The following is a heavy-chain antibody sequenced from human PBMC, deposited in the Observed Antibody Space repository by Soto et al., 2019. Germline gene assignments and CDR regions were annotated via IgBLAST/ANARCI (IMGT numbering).Heavy chain of an antibody. Sequence: QVQLVQSGAEVKKPGSSVKVSCKASGGTFSSYAISWVRQAPGQGLEWMGGIIPIFGTADYAQKFQGRVTXPXDXXXXXXXXXXXXXXXXXXXXXXXXXHYXSSXYYYRGLDYWGQGTLVTVSS. CDR3: XXHYXSSXYYYRGLDY. V-gene: IGHV1-69*05. CDR1: GGTFSSYA. CDR2: IIPIFGTA. J-gene: IGHJ4*02. D-gene: IGHD3-22*01.